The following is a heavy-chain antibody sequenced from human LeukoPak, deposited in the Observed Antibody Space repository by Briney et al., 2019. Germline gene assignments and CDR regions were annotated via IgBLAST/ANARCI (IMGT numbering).Heavy chain of an antibody. CDR3: AKNYGDYWTYYYYYMDV. D-gene: IGHD4-17*01. CDR2: ISGSGGTT. Sequence: GGSLRLSCAASGFTFSSYAMSWARQAPGKGLEWVSAISGSGGTTYYADSAKGRFTISRDNSKTTLYLQMNSLRAEDTAIYYCAKNYGDYWTYYYYYMDVWGRGTTVTVSS. J-gene: IGHJ6*03. V-gene: IGHV3-23*01. CDR1: GFTFSSYA.